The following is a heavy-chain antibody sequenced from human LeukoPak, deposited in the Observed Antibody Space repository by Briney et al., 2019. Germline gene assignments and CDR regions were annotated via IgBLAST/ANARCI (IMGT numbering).Heavy chain of an antibody. CDR2: MNNDGSTT. CDR3: ARGVHPRNAFDI. CDR1: GFTFSSYR. J-gene: IGHJ3*02. D-gene: IGHD1-1*01. V-gene: IGHV3-74*03. Sequence: GGSLRLSCAASGFTFSSYRMHWVRQAPGKGLVWVSRMNNDGSTTTYADSVRRRFTISRDNAKNTQYLQMNSLRAEDTAVYYCARGVHPRNAFDIWGQGTMVTVSS.